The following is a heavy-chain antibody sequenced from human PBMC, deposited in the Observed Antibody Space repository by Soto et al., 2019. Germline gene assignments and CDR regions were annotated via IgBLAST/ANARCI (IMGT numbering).Heavy chain of an antibody. J-gene: IGHJ4*02. CDR3: ARGITLPTPLDY. D-gene: IGHD1-20*01. CDR2: INAGNGNT. CDR1: GGTFSRYT. V-gene: IGHV1-3*01. Sequence: ASVKVSCKASGGTFSRYTFTWVRQAPGQRLEWMGWINAGNGNTKYSQKFQGRVTITRDTSASTAYMELSSLRSEDTAVYYCARGITLPTPLDYWGQGTLVTVSS.